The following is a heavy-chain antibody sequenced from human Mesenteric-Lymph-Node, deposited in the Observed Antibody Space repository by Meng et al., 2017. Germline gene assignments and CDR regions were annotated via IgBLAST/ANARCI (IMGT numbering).Heavy chain of an antibody. Sequence: ASVKVSCKASGYTFTGYYMHWVRQAPGQGLEWMGRINPNSGGTNYAQKFQGRVTMTRDTSISTAYMELSRLRSDDTAVYYCASEGYCSGGSCYSTEVDAFDIWGQGTMVTVSS. D-gene: IGHD2-15*01. CDR2: INPNSGGT. CDR1: GYTFTGYY. V-gene: IGHV1-2*06. J-gene: IGHJ3*02. CDR3: ASEGYCSGGSCYSTEVDAFDI.